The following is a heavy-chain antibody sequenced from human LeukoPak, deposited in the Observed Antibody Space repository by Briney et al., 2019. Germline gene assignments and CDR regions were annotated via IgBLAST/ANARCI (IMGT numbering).Heavy chain of an antibody. CDR3: AKDVSGWFASGY. D-gene: IGHD6-19*01. CDR2: VSSSSSTT. CDR1: GFTFSSYS. V-gene: IGHV3-48*01. Sequence: GGSLRLSCAASGFTFSSYSMNWVRQAPGKGLEWVSHVSSSSSTTYYADSVKGRFTISRDNSKNTLYLQMNSLRAEDTAVYYCAKDVSGWFASGYWGQGTLVTVSS. J-gene: IGHJ4*02.